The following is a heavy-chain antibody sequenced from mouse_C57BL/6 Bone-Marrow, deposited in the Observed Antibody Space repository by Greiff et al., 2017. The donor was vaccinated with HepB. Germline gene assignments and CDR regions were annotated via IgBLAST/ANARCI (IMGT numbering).Heavy chain of an antibody. D-gene: IGHD2-4*01. CDR3: ARQEVYYDYYYYFDY. V-gene: IGHV14-2*01. Sequence: EVQLQQSGAELVKPGASVKLSCTASGFNIKDYYMPWVKQRTEQGLEWIGRIDPEDGETKYAPKFQGKATITADTSSNTSYLQLSSLTSEDTAVYYCARQEVYYDYYYYFDYWGQGTTLTVSS. CDR2: IDPEDGET. CDR1: GFNIKDYY. J-gene: IGHJ2*01.